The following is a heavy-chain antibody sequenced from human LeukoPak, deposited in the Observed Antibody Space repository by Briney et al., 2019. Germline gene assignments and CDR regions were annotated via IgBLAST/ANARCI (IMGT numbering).Heavy chain of an antibody. CDR1: GGSISSGDYY. CDR3: ARENSGSYLGWFDP. D-gene: IGHD1-26*01. V-gene: IGHV4-30-4*08. J-gene: IGHJ5*02. CDR2: MYYSGST. Sequence: SETLSLTCTVSGGSISSGDYYWSWIRQPPGKGLEWIGYMYYSGSTYYNPSLKSRVTISVDTSKNQFSLKLSSVTAADTAVYYCARENSGSYLGWFDPWGQGTLVTVSS.